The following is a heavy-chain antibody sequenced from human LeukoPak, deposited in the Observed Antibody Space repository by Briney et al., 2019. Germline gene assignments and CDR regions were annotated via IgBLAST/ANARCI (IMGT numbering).Heavy chain of an antibody. V-gene: IGHV1-8*01. D-gene: IGHD6-13*01. J-gene: IGHJ4*02. CDR1: GYTFTSYD. Sequence: ASVKVSCKASGYTFTSYDINWVRQATGQGLEWMGWMNPNSGNTGYAQKFQGRVTMTRNTSISTAYMELSSLRSEDTAVYYCARGDRRRPPSSIGWYSENIFDYWGQGTLVTVSS. CDR3: ARGDRRRPPSSIGWYSENIFDY. CDR2: MNPNSGNT.